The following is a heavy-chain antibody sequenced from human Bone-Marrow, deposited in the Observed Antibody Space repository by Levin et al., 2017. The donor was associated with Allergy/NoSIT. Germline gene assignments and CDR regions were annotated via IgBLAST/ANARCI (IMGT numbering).Heavy chain of an antibody. CDR1: GFSFTSYW. CDR2: IKQDGSEK. Sequence: GESLKISCAASGFSFTSYWMTWVRQAPGMGLEWVANIKQDGSEKYYVDSVKGRFTISRDNAKNSMYLQMNSLRSEDMAVYYCARSPDILEVPTAVADYWGQGTLVTVSS. CDR3: ARSPDILEVPTAVADY. D-gene: IGHD2-2*01. J-gene: IGHJ4*02. V-gene: IGHV3-7*01.